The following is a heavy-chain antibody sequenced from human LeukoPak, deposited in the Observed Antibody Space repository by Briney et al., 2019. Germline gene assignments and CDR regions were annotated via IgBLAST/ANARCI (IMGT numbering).Heavy chain of an antibody. CDR2: IYSGGST. CDR3: ARGGDTIAAAAYYFDY. D-gene: IGHD6-13*01. V-gene: IGHV3-53*01. CDR1: GFTVSSNY. J-gene: IGHJ4*02. Sequence: GGSLRLSCAASGFTVSSNYMSWVRQAPGKGLEWVSVIYSGGSTYYADSVKGRFTISRDNSKNTLYLHMNSLRAEDTAVYYCARGGDTIAAAAYYFDYWGQGTLVTVSS.